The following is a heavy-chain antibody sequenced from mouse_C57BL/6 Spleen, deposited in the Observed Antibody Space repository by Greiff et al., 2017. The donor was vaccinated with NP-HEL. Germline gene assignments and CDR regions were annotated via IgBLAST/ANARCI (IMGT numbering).Heavy chain of an antibody. D-gene: IGHD1-1*01. Sequence: VQLQESGPGLVAPSQSLSITCTVSGFSLTSYGVHWVRQPPGKGLEWLVVIWSDGSTTYNSALKSRLSISKDNSKSQVFLKMNSLQTDDTAMYYCARHGVLRLYAMDYWGQGTSVTVSS. CDR2: IWSDGST. CDR3: ARHGVLRLYAMDY. V-gene: IGHV2-6-1*01. CDR1: GFSLTSYG. J-gene: IGHJ4*01.